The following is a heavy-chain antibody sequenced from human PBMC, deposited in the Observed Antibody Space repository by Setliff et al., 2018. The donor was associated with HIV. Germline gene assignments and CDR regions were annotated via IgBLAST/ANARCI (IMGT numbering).Heavy chain of an antibody. CDR3: ARHTTIYTPLDL. J-gene: IGHJ4*02. D-gene: IGHD1-1*01. CDR1: EFTSSGYY. V-gene: IGHV3-11*01. CDR2: IDKNGSFR. Sequence: PGGSLRLSCEAHEFTSSGYYMSWIRQAPGKGLEWVSYIDKNGSFRHYAESVKGRFTISRDNAQNSVNLQMDNLRVEDTAVYYCARHTTIYTPLDLWGQGTLVTVSS.